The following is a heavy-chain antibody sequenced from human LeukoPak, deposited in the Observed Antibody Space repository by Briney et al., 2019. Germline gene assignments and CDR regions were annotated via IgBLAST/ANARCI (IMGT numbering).Heavy chain of an antibody. J-gene: IGHJ5*02. V-gene: IGHV3-74*01. CDR1: GFTFSSYW. Sequence: GGSLRLSCAASGFTFSSYWMHWVRQAPGNGLVWVSRINSDGSSTTYADSVKGRFTISRDNAKNTLYLQMNSLRAEDTAVYYCAREYAGDRWFDPWGQGILVTVSS. D-gene: IGHD2-21*02. CDR2: INSDGSST. CDR3: AREYAGDRWFDP.